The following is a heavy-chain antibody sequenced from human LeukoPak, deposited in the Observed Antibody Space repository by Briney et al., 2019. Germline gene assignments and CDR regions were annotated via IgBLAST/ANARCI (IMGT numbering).Heavy chain of an antibody. CDR2: INAGNGYI. V-gene: IGHV1-3*01. Sequence: ASVKVSCKASGYTFTSYGISWVRQAPGQRLEWMGWINAGNGYIKYSQKFQGRVTTTSDTSASTAYMELSSLKSEDTAVYYCARGTYSGYDFGYWGQGTLVTVSS. CDR3: ARGTYSGYDFGY. D-gene: IGHD5-12*01. CDR1: GYTFTSYG. J-gene: IGHJ4*02.